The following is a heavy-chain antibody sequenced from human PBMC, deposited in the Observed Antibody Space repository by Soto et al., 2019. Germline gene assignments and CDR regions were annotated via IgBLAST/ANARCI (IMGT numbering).Heavy chain of an antibody. J-gene: IGHJ5*02. CDR1: GGSISSYY. Sequence: QVQLQESGPGLVKPSETLSLTCTVSGGSISSYYWSWIRQPPGKGLEWIGYIYYSGSTNYNPSLKSRGTLSVDTSKNQFSLKLSSVTAADTAVYYCARVVGSTRSVWFDPWGQGTLVTVSS. CDR3: ARVVGSTRSVWFDP. CDR2: IYYSGST. V-gene: IGHV4-59*01. D-gene: IGHD2-15*01.